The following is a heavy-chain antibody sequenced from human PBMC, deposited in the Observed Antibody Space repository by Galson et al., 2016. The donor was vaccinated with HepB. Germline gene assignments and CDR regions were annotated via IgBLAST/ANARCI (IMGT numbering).Heavy chain of an antibody. Sequence: QSGAEVKKPGESLKISCKGSGYSFIRYWIGWVRQMPGKGLEWMGRVYPGDSDSRYSPSFHGQVTFSVDKSSNTAYLQWGRLRASDTAMYYCVRQSNRGYCSGSSCDLDYWGQGTLVTVSS. CDR3: VRQSNRGYCSGSSCDLDY. CDR1: GYSFIRYW. J-gene: IGHJ4*02. V-gene: IGHV5-51*01. D-gene: IGHD2-15*01. CDR2: VYPGDSDS.